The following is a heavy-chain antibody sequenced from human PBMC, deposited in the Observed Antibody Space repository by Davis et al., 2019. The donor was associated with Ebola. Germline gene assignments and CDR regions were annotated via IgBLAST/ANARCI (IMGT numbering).Heavy chain of an antibody. J-gene: IGHJ4*02. Sequence: GESLKISCAASGFTFSSYAMSWVRQAPGKGLEWVSSISSSSSYIYYADSVKGRFTISRDNAKNSLYLQMNSLRAEDTAVYYCARLGVADSSSSGYWGQGTLVTVSS. D-gene: IGHD6-6*01. V-gene: IGHV3-21*01. CDR3: ARLGVADSSSSGY. CDR1: GFTFSSYA. CDR2: ISSSSSYI.